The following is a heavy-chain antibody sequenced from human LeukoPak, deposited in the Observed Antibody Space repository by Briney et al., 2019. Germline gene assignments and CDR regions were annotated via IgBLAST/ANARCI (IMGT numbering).Heavy chain of an antibody. D-gene: IGHD3-10*01. Sequence: PSETLSLTCAVYGGSFSGYYWSWIRQPPGKGLEWIGEINHSGSTNYSPSLKSRVTISVDTSKNQFSLKLSSVTAADTAVYYCARGFSFRGGMVRGAVYYGMDVWGQGTTVTVSS. CDR1: GGSFSGYY. J-gene: IGHJ6*02. V-gene: IGHV4-34*01. CDR2: INHSGST. CDR3: ARGFSFRGGMVRGAVYYGMDV.